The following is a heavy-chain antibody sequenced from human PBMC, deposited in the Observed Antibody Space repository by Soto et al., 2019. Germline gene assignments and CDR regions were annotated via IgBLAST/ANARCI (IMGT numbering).Heavy chain of an antibody. CDR1: GFTFSSYS. V-gene: IGHV3-21*01. D-gene: IGHD3-16*01. Sequence: EVQLVESGGGLVKPGGSLRLSCAASGFTFSSYSMNWVRQAPGKGLEWVSSISSSSSYIYYADSVKGRFTISRDNAKNSLYLQMKSLRAEDTAVYYCARDGGRRGGGYFDFWGRGTLVTVSS. J-gene: IGHJ2*01. CDR3: ARDGGRRGGGYFDF. CDR2: ISSSSSYI.